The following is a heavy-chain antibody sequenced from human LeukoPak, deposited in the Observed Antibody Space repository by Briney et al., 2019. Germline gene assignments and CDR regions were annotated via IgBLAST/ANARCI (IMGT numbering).Heavy chain of an antibody. CDR2: IYYSGSI. CDR1: GYSISSTKW. D-gene: IGHD6-19*01. Sequence: SETLSLTCAVSGYSISSTKWWGWIRQPPGKGLEWIGYIYYSGSIYYNPSLKSRVTISVDTSKNQFSLKLSSVTAADTAVYYCARGLAVAVGSMDYFDYWGQGTLVTVSS. V-gene: IGHV4-28*05. CDR3: ARGLAVAVGSMDYFDY. J-gene: IGHJ4*02.